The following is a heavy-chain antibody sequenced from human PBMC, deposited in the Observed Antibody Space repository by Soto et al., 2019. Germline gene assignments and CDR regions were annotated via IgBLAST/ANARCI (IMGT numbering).Heavy chain of an antibody. V-gene: IGHV4-59*01. CDR1: GGSISGYY. CDR3: ARGIEGWYQGRYYYGMDV. Sequence: PSQTLSLTWTVSGGSISGYYGSRIRQTPGKGLEWIGYLYNTGSTNYNPSLKSRVTISVDTSKNQFSLKLSSVTAADTAVYYCARGIEGWYQGRYYYGMDVWGQGTTVTVSS. D-gene: IGHD6-19*01. J-gene: IGHJ6*02. CDR2: LYNTGST.